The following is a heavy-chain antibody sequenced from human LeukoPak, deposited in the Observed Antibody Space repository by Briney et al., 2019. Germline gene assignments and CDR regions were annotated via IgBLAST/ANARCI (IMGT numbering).Heavy chain of an antibody. Sequence: SETLSLTCAVYGGSFSGYYWSWIRQPPGKGLEWIGEINHSGSTNYNPSLKSRVTISVDTSKNQFSLKLSSVTAADTAVYYCARRKTAGTLWYYYYYMDVWGKGTTVTISS. J-gene: IGHJ6*03. CDR1: GGSFSGYY. CDR2: INHSGST. V-gene: IGHV4-34*01. CDR3: ARRKTAGTLWYYYYYMDV. D-gene: IGHD6-19*01.